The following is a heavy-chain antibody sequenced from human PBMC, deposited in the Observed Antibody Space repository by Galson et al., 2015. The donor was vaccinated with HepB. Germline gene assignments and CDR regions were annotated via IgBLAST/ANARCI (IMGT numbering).Heavy chain of an antibody. D-gene: IGHD3-22*01. J-gene: IGHJ1*01. CDR3: ADSSAYYRRGTQYFQH. V-gene: IGHV4-39*07. CDR1: GGSITNTDHY. CDR2: FYHSETN. Sequence: ETLSLTCSVSGGSITNTDHYWVWIRQPPGKGLEWIGTFYHSETNSYNPSLKSRVTMSVDTSKNQFSLRLNSVTAADTAVYYCADSSAYYRRGTQYFQHWGQGTLVTVSS.